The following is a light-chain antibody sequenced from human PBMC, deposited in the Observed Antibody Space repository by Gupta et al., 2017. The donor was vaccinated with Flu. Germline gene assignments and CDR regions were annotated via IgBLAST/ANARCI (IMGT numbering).Light chain of an antibody. Sequence: DIQMTQSPSTLSASVGDRVTITCRASQSSDSWLAWYQQKPGKAPKLLIYKASNLESGVPSRFSGSGSGTEFTLTISNLQPDDFATYYCQQYRSYPWTFGQGTTVEIQ. CDR1: QSSDSW. CDR3: QQYRSYPWT. CDR2: KAS. J-gene: IGKJ1*01. V-gene: IGKV1-5*03.